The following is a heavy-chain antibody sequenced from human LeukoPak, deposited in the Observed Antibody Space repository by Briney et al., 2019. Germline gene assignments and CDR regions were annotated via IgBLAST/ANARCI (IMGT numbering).Heavy chain of an antibody. V-gene: IGHV3-48*04. J-gene: IGHJ4*02. Sequence: GGSLRLSCAASGFTFGPYAMNWVRLAPGRGLQWVAYISWDSSTIHYSDSVRGRFTISRDNAKNSLYLQMNSLRVEDTAVYYCARDADGNTDHWGQGTLVTVSS. CDR1: GFTFGPYA. CDR2: ISWDSSTI. CDR3: ARDADGNTDH.